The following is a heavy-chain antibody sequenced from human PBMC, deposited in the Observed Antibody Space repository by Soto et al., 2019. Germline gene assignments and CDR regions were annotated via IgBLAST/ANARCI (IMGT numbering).Heavy chain of an antibody. J-gene: IGHJ6*02. CDR3: ARVMGGGYYYGMDV. D-gene: IGHD1-26*01. CDR2: INPNSGGT. Sequence: ASVKVSCKASGYTFTGYYMHWVRQAPGQGLEWMGWINPNSGGTNYAQKFQGRVTMTRDTSISTAYIELSRLRSDDTAVYYCARVMGGGYYYGMDVWGQGTTVTVSS. CDR1: GYTFTGYY. V-gene: IGHV1-2*02.